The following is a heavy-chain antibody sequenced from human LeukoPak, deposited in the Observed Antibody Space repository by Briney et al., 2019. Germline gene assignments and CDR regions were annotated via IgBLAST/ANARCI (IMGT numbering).Heavy chain of an antibody. J-gene: IGHJ6*03. CDR1: GGSISGSSYY. D-gene: IGHD4-11*01. CDR3: ARERKDDYSNDYYYYYYMDV. Sequence: SETLSLTCTVSGGSISGSSYYWGWIRQPPGKGLEWIGSIYYSGSTYYNPSLKSRVTISVDTSKNQFSLKLSSVTAADTAVYYCARERKDDYSNDYYYYYYMDVWGKGTTVTVSS. V-gene: IGHV4-39*07. CDR2: IYYSGST.